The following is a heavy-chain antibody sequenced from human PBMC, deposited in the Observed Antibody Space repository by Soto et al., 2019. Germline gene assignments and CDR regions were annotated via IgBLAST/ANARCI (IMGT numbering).Heavy chain of an antibody. Sequence: QVQLQQWGAGLLKPSETLXLTCAVYGXSFSGYYXXWIRQPPXKXLXWIGEINHSGSTNYNPSLKSRITILVHTSKNQLSLKVSSVTAADTAVYYCARGGGYSFGFDYYYGMDVWGQGTTVTVSS. D-gene: IGHD5-18*01. J-gene: IGHJ6*02. CDR3: ARGGGYSFGFDYYYGMDV. CDR2: INHSGST. V-gene: IGHV4-34*01. CDR1: GXSFSGYY.